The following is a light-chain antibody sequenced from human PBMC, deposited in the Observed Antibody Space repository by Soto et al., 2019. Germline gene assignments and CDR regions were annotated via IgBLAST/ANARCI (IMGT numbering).Light chain of an antibody. CDR3: SSYSGTNYHYV. J-gene: IGLJ1*01. CDR2: EVS. V-gene: IGLV2-8*01. Sequence: QSVLNQPPSTSGSFGQSVTISCTGTNSDVGGYNYVSWYQQHPGKAPKLMIYEVSERPSGVPDRFSGSKSGNTASLTVSGLQADDEADYYCSSYSGTNYHYVFGTGTKVTVL. CDR1: NSDVGGYNY.